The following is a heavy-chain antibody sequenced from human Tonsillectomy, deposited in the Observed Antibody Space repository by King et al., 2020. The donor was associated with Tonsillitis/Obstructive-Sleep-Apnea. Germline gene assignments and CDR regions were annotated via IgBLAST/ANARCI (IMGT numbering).Heavy chain of an antibody. D-gene: IGHD2-15*01. V-gene: IGHV3-43*02. CDR3: AKDLGKYSFFYMDV. CDR1: GLTFDDYA. Sequence: VQLVESGGGVVQPGGSLRLSCAASGLTFDDYAFHWVRQAPGKGLEWVSLISGDGGGTYYEDSVKGRFTISRDNSKNSLYLHMNSLRTDDTALYYCAKDLGKYSFFYMDVWGKGTTVTVS. J-gene: IGHJ6*03. CDR2: ISGDGGGT.